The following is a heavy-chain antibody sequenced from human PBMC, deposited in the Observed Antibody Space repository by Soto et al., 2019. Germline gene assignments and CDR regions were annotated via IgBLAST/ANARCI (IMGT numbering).Heavy chain of an antibody. CDR1: EFTFNVYW. CDR3: VRDRGQPDAFDI. J-gene: IGHJ3*02. V-gene: IGHV3-74*01. Sequence: EVPLVESGGGLVQPGGSLRLSCAASEFTFNVYWVHWVRQAPGKGLVWVAHMNRDGKKITYADSVKGRFTISRDHAKNALYLQMNSLRVEEMAVYYCVRDRGQPDAFDIWGQGTVVTVSA. D-gene: IGHD1-1*01. CDR2: MNRDGKKI.